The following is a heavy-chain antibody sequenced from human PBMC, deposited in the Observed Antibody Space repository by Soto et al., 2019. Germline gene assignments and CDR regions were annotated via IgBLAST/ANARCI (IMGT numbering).Heavy chain of an antibody. D-gene: IGHD2-15*01. Sequence: QVQLQQWGAGLLKPSETLSLTCAVYGGSFSGYYWSWIRQPPGKGLAWIGEINHSGSTNYNPSLKSRVTISVDTSKNQFSLKLSSVTAADTAVYYCARVVKGGYGYWGQGTLVTVSS. CDR2: INHSGST. CDR1: GGSFSGYY. V-gene: IGHV4-34*01. CDR3: ARVVKGGYGY. J-gene: IGHJ4*02.